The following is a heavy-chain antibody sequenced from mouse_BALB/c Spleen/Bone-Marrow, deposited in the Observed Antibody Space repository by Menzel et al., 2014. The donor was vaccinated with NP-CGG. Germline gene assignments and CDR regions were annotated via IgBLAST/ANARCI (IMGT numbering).Heavy chain of an antibody. CDR2: INPSNGGT. D-gene: IGHD2-12*01. J-gene: IGHJ4*01. CDR1: GYTFTSYY. Sequence: QVQLQQPGAELVKPGASVKLSCKASGYTFTSYYMCWVKQRPGQGLEWIGEINPSNGGTNFNEKFKSKATLTVDKSSSTAYMSLSSLTSEDSAVYYCTRSRRAMDHRRQSTPVTVSS. V-gene: IGHV1S81*02. CDR3: TRSRRAMDH.